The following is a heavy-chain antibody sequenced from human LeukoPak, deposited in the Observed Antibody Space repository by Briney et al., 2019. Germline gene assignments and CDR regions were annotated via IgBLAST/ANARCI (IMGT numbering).Heavy chain of an antibody. CDR2: ILYGGSNK. J-gene: IGHJ4*02. Sequence: PGGSLRLSCAASGFTFSSYGMHWVRQAPGKGLEWVAFILYGGSNKYYADSVKGRFTISRANSKNTLYRQMNSLRAEDTAVYYCAKEWGTYCSSTSCYIFDYWGQGTLVTVSS. CDR1: GFTFSSYG. CDR3: AKEWGTYCSSTSCYIFDY. V-gene: IGHV3-30*02. D-gene: IGHD2-2*01.